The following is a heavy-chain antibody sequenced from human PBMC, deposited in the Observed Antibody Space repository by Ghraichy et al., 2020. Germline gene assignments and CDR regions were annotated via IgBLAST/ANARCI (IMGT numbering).Heavy chain of an antibody. J-gene: IGHJ5*02. D-gene: IGHD2-2*01. Sequence: GGSLRLSCAASGFTFSSYSMNWVRQAPGKGLEWVSYISSSSSTIYYADSVKGRFTISRDNAKNSLYLQMNSLRDEDTAVYYCARGYCSSTSCYYNWFDPWGQGTLVTVSS. CDR1: GFTFSSYS. CDR3: ARGYCSSTSCYYNWFDP. V-gene: IGHV3-48*02. CDR2: ISSSSSTI.